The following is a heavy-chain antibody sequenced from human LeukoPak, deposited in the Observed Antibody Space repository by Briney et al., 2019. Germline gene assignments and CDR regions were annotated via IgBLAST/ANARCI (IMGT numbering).Heavy chain of an antibody. D-gene: IGHD6-19*01. J-gene: IGHJ4*02. CDR3: ASDSSGWSKSFDY. CDR2: ISYDGSNK. V-gene: IGHV3-30*14. CDR1: GFTFSSYA. Sequence: GGSLRLSCAASGFTFSSYAMHWVRQAPGKGLEWVAVISYDGSNKYYADSVKGRFTISRDNSKNTLYLQMNSLRAEDTAVYYCASDSSGWSKSFDYWGQGTLVTVSS.